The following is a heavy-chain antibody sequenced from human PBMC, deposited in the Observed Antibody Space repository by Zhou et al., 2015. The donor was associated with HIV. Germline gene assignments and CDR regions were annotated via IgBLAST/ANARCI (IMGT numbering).Heavy chain of an antibody. CDR3: ARDRSAYALDV. D-gene: IGHD5-12*01. CDR2: ISKTGNTI. Sequence: EVQVVESGGTLVQPGGSLRLSCAASGFMFSSHWMTWVRQSPGKGLEWVSYISKTGNTIEYAASVKGRFTNSRDNANKSLYLQMNNLRVEDTAIYYCARDRSAYALDVWGHGTTVTVSS. CDR1: GFMFSSHW. J-gene: IGHJ6*02. V-gene: IGHV3-48*03.